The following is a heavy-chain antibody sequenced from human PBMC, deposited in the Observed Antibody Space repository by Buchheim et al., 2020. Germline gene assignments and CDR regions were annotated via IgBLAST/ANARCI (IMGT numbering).Heavy chain of an antibody. CDR1: GFTFSSYG. CDR2: ISSDGSNK. Sequence: QVQLVESGGGVVQPGRSLRLSCAASGFTFSSYGMHWVRQAPGKGLEWVAVISSDGSNKYYADSVKGRFTISRDNSKNTLYLQMNSLRAEDTAVYYCAKDGELRYFDWLFANYGMDVWGQGTT. CDR3: AKDGELRYFDWLFANYGMDV. D-gene: IGHD3-9*01. V-gene: IGHV3-30*18. J-gene: IGHJ6*02.